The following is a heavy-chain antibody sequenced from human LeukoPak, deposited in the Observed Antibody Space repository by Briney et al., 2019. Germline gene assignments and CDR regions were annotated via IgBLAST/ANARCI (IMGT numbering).Heavy chain of an antibody. CDR2: ISAYNGNT. D-gene: IGHD3-3*01. CDR3: ARLEGPPYYDFWSGYFSDAFDI. V-gene: IGHV1-18*01. CDR1: GYTFTSYG. Sequence: ASVKVSCKASGYTFTSYGTSWVRQAPGQGLEWMGWISAYNGNTNYAQKLQGRVTMTTDTSTSTAYMELRSLRSDDTAVYYCARLEGPPYYDFWSGYFSDAFDIWGQGTMVTVSS. J-gene: IGHJ3*02.